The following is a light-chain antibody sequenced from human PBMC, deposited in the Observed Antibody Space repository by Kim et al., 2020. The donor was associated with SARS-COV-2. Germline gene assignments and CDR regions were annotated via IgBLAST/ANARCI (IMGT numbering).Light chain of an antibody. CDR3: QSFDRNNHAV. CDR1: SGSIASNY. Sequence: TIIISCAGSSGSIASNYIQWYQQRPGSAPTTVIYEDDQRPSGVPDRFSGSVDSSSNSASLTISGLKTEDEADYYCQSFDRNNHAVFGGGTQLTVL. V-gene: IGLV6-57*02. J-gene: IGLJ7*01. CDR2: EDD.